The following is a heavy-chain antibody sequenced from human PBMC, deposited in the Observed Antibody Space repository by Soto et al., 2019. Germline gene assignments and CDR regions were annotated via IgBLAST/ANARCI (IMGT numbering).Heavy chain of an antibody. J-gene: IGHJ5*02. CDR3: ARDVGGVNWFGP. CDR2: ISYDGSNK. V-gene: IGHV3-30-3*01. CDR1: GFTFSSYA. Sequence: QVQLVESGGGVVQPGRSLRLSCAASGFTFSSYAMHWVRQAPGKGLEWVAVISYDGSNKYYADSVKGRFTISRDNSKNALYLQMNSLRAEDTAVYYCARDVGGVNWFGPGGQGTLVTVSS. D-gene: IGHD1-26*01.